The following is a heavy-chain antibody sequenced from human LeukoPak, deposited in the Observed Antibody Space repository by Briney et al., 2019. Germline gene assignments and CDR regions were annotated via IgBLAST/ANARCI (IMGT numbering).Heavy chain of an antibody. J-gene: IGHJ4*02. D-gene: IGHD5-12*01. V-gene: IGHV3-23*01. CDR2: ISDSGDSI. CDR3: EVAGY. CDR1: GFTFSSYT. Sequence: GGSLRLSCAASGFTFSSYTLTWVRQAPGKGLECVSTISDSGDSIYYADYVKGRFTISRDNSKNTLSLQMNSLRAEDTAVYYCEVAGYWGQGALVTVSS.